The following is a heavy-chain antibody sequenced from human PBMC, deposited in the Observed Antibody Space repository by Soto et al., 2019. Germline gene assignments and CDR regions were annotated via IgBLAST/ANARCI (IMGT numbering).Heavy chain of an antibody. CDR3: ARGHSSSAGRGNDDWFDP. CDR2: INHSGST. CDR1: VGSFSDYY. Sequence: SETLSLTCAVYVGSFSDYYWSWIRQPPGKGLEWIGEINHSGSTNYNPSLKSRVTISIDTSKNQFSLKLSSVTAADTAVYYCARGHSSSAGRGNDDWFDPWGQGTLVTVSS. V-gene: IGHV4-34*01. D-gene: IGHD6-25*01. J-gene: IGHJ5*01.